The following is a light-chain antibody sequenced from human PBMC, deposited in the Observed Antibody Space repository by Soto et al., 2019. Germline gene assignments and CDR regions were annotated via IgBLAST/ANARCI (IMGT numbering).Light chain of an antibody. CDR3: QQYGSQGT. CDR1: QSVSSSY. J-gene: IGKJ1*01. CDR2: GAS. V-gene: IGKV3-20*01. Sequence: EIVLTQSPGTLSLSPGERATLSCRASQSVSSSYLAWYQQKPGQAPRLLIYGASSRATGIPDRFSGSGSGIDFTLTISRLEPEDFAVYYCQQYGSQGTFGQGTKVDIK.